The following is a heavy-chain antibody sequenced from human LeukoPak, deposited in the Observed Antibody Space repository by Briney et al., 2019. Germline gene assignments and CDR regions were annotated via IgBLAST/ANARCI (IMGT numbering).Heavy chain of an antibody. CDR1: GGSFSGYY. CDR3: ARGKDCSSTSCYGGYYFDY. CDR2: INHSGST. J-gene: IGHJ4*02. Sequence: SESLSLTCAVYGGSFSGYYWSWIRQPPGKGLEWIGEINHSGSTNYNPYLKSRVIISVDTSKNQFSLKLSSVTAADTAVYYCARGKDCSSTSCYGGYYFDYWGQGTLVTVSS. D-gene: IGHD2-2*01. V-gene: IGHV4-34*01.